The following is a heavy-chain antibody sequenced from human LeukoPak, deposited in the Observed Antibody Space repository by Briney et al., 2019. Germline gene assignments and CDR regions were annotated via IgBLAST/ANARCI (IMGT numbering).Heavy chain of an antibody. J-gene: IGHJ4*02. Sequence: SETLSLTCTVSGYSISSGYYWGWIRQPPGKGLEWIGSIYHSGSTYYNPSLKSRVTISVDTSKNQFSLKLSSVTAADTAVYYCAGSDSGYNYFDYWGQGTLVTVSS. D-gene: IGHD5-12*01. CDR3: AGSDSGYNYFDY. CDR1: GYSISSGYY. V-gene: IGHV4-38-2*02. CDR2: IYHSGST.